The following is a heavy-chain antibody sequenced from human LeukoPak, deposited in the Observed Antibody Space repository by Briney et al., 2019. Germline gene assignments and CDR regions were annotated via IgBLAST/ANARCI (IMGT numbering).Heavy chain of an antibody. J-gene: IGHJ4*02. V-gene: IGHV4-39*07. CDR2: IYYSGTT. D-gene: IGHD1-26*01. CDR1: GDSISTNTYY. CDR3: ARSSWELLDY. Sequence: SETLSLTCSVSGDSISTNTYYWAWIRQPPGKGLEWIGSIYYSGTTYYNPSLKSRVTISVDTSKNQFSLKLSSMTAADTAVYYCARSSWELLDYWGQGTLVTVSS.